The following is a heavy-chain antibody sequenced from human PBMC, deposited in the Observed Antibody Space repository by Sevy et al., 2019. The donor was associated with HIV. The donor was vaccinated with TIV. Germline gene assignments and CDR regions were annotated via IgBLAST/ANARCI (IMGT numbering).Heavy chain of an antibody. V-gene: IGHV3-11*06. CDR1: GFTFSDYY. CDR2: ISSIGRYT. D-gene: IGHD3-10*01. Sequence: GGSLRLSCGTSGFTFSDYYMTWIRQAPGKGLEWIAYISSIGRYTNYADSVKGRFTISRDNSLYLQMNSLRAEDTAVYYCARGVTMIQGVGNAFDVWGQGTKVTVSS. CDR3: ARGVTMIQGVGNAFDV. J-gene: IGHJ3*01.